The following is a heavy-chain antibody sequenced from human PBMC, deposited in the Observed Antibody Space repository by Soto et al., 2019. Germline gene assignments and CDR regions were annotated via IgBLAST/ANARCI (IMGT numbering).Heavy chain of an antibody. Sequence: SETLSLTCTVSGGXISSGGYYWSWIRQHPGKGLEWIGYIYYSGSTYYNPSLKSRVTISVDTSKNQFSLKLSSVTAADTAVYYCARDILVPAALGYYYHYGMDVWGQGTTVTVSS. J-gene: IGHJ6*02. CDR1: GGXISSGGYY. CDR2: IYYSGST. D-gene: IGHD2-2*01. V-gene: IGHV4-31*03. CDR3: ARDILVPAALGYYYHYGMDV.